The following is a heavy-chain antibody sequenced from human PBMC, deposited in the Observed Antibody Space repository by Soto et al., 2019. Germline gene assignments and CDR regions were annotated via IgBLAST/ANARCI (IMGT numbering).Heavy chain of an antibody. CDR3: GRDYGSGRHGWSCGMDV. J-gene: IGHJ6*02. CDR2: ISSSSSYI. D-gene: IGHD3-10*01. Sequence: GGSLRLSCAASGFTFSSYSMNWVRQAPGKGLEWVSSISSSSSYIYYADSVKGRFTISRDNAKNSLYLQMNSLRAEDTAVYYCGRDYGSGRHGWSCGMDVWGQGTTVTVSS. CDR1: GFTFSSYS. V-gene: IGHV3-21*01.